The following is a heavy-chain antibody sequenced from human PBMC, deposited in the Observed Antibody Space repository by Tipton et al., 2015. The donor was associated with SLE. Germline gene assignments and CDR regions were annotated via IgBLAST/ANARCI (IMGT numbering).Heavy chain of an antibody. CDR1: GGSFSGYY. D-gene: IGHD1-7*01. CDR2: INHSGST. Sequence: LRLSCAVYGGSFSGYYWSWIRQPPGKGLEWIGKINHSGSTNYKPSLKSRVPISVDTAKNQFSLKLSSVTAADTAVYYCARAQNSSMGYWGQGTLVTVSS. V-gene: IGHV4-34*01. CDR3: ARAQNSSMGY. J-gene: IGHJ4*02.